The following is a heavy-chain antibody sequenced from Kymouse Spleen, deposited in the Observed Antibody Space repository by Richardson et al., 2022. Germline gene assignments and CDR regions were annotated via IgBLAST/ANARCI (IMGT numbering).Heavy chain of an antibody. CDR2: IKSKTDGGTT. D-gene: IGHD6-19*01. Sequence: EVQLVESGGGLVKPGGSLRLSCAASGFTFSNAWMSWVRQAPGKGLEWVGRIKSKTDGGTTDYAAPVKGRFTISRDDSKNTLYLQMNSLKTEDTAVYYCTTDAGYSSGWSSFDYWGQGTLVTVSS. V-gene: IGHV3-15*01. CDR1: GFTFSNAW. CDR3: TTDAGYSSGWSSFDY. J-gene: IGHJ4*02.